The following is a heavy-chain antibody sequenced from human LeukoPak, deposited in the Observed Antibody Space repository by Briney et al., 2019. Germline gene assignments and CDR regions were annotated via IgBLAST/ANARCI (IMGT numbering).Heavy chain of an antibody. J-gene: IGHJ6*03. V-gene: IGHV4-34*01. Sequence: SETLSLTCAVYGGSFSGYYWSWIRQPPGKGLEWIGEINHSGSTNYNPSLKSRVTISVDTSKNQFSLKLSSVTAADAAVYYCARTSIAARRYYYYYMDVWGKGTTVTVSS. CDR1: GGSFSGYY. CDR2: INHSGST. D-gene: IGHD6-6*01. CDR3: ARTSIAARRYYYYYMDV.